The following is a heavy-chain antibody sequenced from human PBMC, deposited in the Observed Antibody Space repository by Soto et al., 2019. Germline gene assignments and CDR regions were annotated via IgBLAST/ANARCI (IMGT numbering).Heavy chain of an antibody. D-gene: IGHD1-26*01. CDR2: INQLETT. V-gene: IGHV4-30-2*01. J-gene: IGHJ4*02. CDR1: GASITYGGYS. Sequence: LSLTCTVSGASITYGGYSWSWIRQTPGKGLEWIGYINQLETTFYNPSFESRLTLSIDRAKNQFSLKLHSMSAADRAVYFCARGGGSDSFDYWGQGILVTVSS. CDR3: ARGGGSDSFDY.